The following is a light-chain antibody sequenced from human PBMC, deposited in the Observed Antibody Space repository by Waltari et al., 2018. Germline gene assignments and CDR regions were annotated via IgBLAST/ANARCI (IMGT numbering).Light chain of an antibody. Sequence: EIVLTQSPGTLSLSPGERATLSCRASQSVRSSFLAWYQQKPGQAPRLLIYGASKRATGIPDRFSGGVSGTDFTLTISRLEPEDFAVYYCQYYGSAPRTFGQGTKLDIK. J-gene: IGKJ2*01. CDR2: GAS. CDR3: QYYGSAPRT. V-gene: IGKV3-20*01. CDR1: QSVRSSF.